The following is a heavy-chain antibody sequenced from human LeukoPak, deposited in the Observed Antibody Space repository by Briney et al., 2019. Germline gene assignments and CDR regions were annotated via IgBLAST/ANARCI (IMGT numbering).Heavy chain of an antibody. Sequence: PSETLSLTCTVSGGSISSSSYYWGWVRQPPGKGLGWLGSIYYSGSTYYNPSLKSRVTISVDTSKNQFSLKLSSVTAADTAVYYCAREEGVGDIVVVPAAGYNWFDPWGQGTLVTVSS. CDR1: GGSISSSSYY. D-gene: IGHD2-2*01. CDR2: IYYSGST. CDR3: AREEGVGDIVVVPAAGYNWFDP. V-gene: IGHV4-39*07. J-gene: IGHJ5*02.